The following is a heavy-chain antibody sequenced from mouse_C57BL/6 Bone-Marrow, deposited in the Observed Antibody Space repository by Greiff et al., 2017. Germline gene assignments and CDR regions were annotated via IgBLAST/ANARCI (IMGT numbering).Heavy chain of an antibody. D-gene: IGHD2-2*01. CDR1: GYTFTSYW. Sequence: QVQLQQPGAELVMPGASVKLSCKASGYTFTSYWMHWVKQRPGQGLEWIGEIDPSDSYTNYNQKFKGKSTLTVDKSSSTAYMQLSSLTSEDSAVYYGARTGGYDDYYAMDDWGQGTSVTVSS. J-gene: IGHJ4*01. V-gene: IGHV1-69*01. CDR2: IDPSDSYT. CDR3: ARTGGYDDYYAMDD.